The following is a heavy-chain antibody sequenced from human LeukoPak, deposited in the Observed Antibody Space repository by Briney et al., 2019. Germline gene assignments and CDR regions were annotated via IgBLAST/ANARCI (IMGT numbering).Heavy chain of an antibody. V-gene: IGHV3-30-3*01. J-gene: IGHJ3*02. D-gene: IGHD3-16*01. Sequence: PGGSLRLSCAASGFTFSCYAMHWVRQAPGKGLEWVAVISYDGSNKYYADSVKGRFTISRDNSKNTLYLQMNSLRAEDTAVYYCARMFGAFDIWGQGTMVTVSS. CDR2: ISYDGSNK. CDR3: ARMFGAFDI. CDR1: GFTFSCYA.